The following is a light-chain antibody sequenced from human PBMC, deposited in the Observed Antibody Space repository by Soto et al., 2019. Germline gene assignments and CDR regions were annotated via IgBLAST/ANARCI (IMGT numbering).Light chain of an antibody. Sequence: EIVLTQSPGTLSLSPGERATLSCRASQSVSSSYLAWYQQKPGQAPRLLNYGASGRATGIPDRSSGSGSGTAFTLTISRLEPEDFAVYYWQQYGSSPLFTFGPGTKVVIK. J-gene: IGKJ3*01. CDR2: GAS. CDR1: QSVSSSY. CDR3: QQYGSSPLFT. V-gene: IGKV3-20*01.